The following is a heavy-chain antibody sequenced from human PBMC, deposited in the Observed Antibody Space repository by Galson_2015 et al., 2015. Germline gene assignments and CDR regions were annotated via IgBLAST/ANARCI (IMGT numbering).Heavy chain of an antibody. Sequence: SLRLSCAASGFTFSSYWMSWVRQAPGKGLEWVANIKQDGSEKYYVDSVKGRFTISRDNAKNSLDLQMNSLRAEDTAVYYCAREGDYDFWSGAWLGRDKDIKYYYYGMDVWGQGTTVTVSS. CDR2: IKQDGSEK. V-gene: IGHV3-7*01. D-gene: IGHD3-3*01. CDR3: AREGDYDFWSGAWLGRDKDIKYYYYGMDV. J-gene: IGHJ6*02. CDR1: GFTFSSYW.